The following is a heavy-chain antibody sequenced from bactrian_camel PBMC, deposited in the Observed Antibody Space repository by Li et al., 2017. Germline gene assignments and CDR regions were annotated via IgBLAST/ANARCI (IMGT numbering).Heavy chain of an antibody. CDR2: LDSDGTT. D-gene: IGHD1*01. J-gene: IGHJ6*01. CDR1: VFTFSTYW. CDR3: ALGRKPLRSHDGLMMLDFDY. Sequence: QLVESGGGLVQPGGSLRLSCAASVFTFSTYWMYWVRQGLGMQREGVAALDSDGTTSVADSLRGRVTISLSNTKDVLNLRMFFLEPEDTAIYSCALGRKPLRSHDGLMMLDFDYYGLGTQVTVS. V-gene: IGHV3S26*01.